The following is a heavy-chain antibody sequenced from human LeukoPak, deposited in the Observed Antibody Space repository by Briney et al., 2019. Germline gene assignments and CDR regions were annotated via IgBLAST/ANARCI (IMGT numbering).Heavy chain of an antibody. D-gene: IGHD1-26*01. CDR1: GGSISSSSYY. V-gene: IGHV4-39*01. Sequence: PSETLSLTCTVSGGSISSSSYYWGWIRQPPGKGLEWIGSIYYSGSTYYNPSLKSRVTISVDTSKNQFSLKLSSVTAADTAVYYCARPAIVGATGDFDYWGQGTLVTVSS. CDR3: ARPAIVGATGDFDY. CDR2: IYYSGST. J-gene: IGHJ4*02.